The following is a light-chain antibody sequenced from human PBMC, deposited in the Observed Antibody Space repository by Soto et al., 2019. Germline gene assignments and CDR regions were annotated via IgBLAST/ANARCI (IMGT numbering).Light chain of an antibody. CDR2: DAS. CDR3: QQRNNWPPIT. V-gene: IGKV3-11*01. Sequence: EIVMTQSPATLSVSPGEGVTLSCRASQSMTTKLAWYQQKPGQAPRLLIYDASTRATGIPARFSGSGSETDFTLTITSLEPEDFAVYYCQQRNNWPPITFGQGTRLEIK. CDR1: QSMTTK. J-gene: IGKJ5*01.